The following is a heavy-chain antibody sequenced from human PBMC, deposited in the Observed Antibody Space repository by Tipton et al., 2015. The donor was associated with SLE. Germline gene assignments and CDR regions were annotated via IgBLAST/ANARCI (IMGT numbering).Heavy chain of an antibody. D-gene: IGHD1-7*01. V-gene: IGHV4-39*01. CDR3: ARLKGRLELPGYHYYMDV. CDR1: AGSITSSSYY. Sequence: TLSLTCTVSAGSITSSSYYWAWIRQPPGKGLEWIGNIYHSGSTYYNPSLKSRVTISVDTSKNQFSLKLRSVTAADTAVYYCARLKGRLELPGYHYYMDVWGKGTTVTVSS. CDR2: IYHSGST. J-gene: IGHJ6*03.